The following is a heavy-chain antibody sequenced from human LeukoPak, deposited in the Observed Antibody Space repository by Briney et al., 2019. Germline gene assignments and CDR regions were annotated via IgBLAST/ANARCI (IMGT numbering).Heavy chain of an antibody. CDR2: IYTSGST. CDR1: GGSIRSYY. V-gene: IGHV4-4*07. Sequence: PSETLSLTCTVSGGSIRSYYWSWIRQPAGKGLEWIGRIYTSGSTNYNPSLKSRVTMSVDTSKNQFSLKLSSVTAADTAVYYCARAIHEYDFWSGYYSEFDYWGQGTLVTVSS. J-gene: IGHJ4*02. CDR3: ARAIHEYDFWSGYYSEFDY. D-gene: IGHD3-3*01.